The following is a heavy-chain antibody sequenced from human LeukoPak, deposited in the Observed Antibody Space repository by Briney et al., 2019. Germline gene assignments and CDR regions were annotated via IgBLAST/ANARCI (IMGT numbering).Heavy chain of an antibody. V-gene: IGHV4-34*01. CDR2: INHSGST. CDR3: ARGELRYFDWFYDAFDI. D-gene: IGHD3-9*01. J-gene: IGHJ3*02. Sequence: PSETLSLTCAVYGGSFSGYYWSWIRQPPGKGLEWIGEINHSGSTNYNPSLKSRVTISVDTSKNQFSLKLSSVTAADTAVYYCARGELRYFDWFYDAFDIWGQGTMVTVSS. CDR1: GGSFSGYY.